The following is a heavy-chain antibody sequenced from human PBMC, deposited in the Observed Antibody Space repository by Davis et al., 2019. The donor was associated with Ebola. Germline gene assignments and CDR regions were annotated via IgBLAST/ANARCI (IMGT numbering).Heavy chain of an antibody. CDR3: ARRVYSRSGFDS. V-gene: IGHV4-34*01. CDR2: INHSGST. D-gene: IGHD2-8*01. CDR1: GGSFSGYY. Sequence: SETLSLTCAVYGGSFSGYYWSWIRQPPGKGLEWIGEINHSGSTNYNPSLKSRVTISVDTSKNQFSLKLSSVTAADTAVYYCARRVYSRSGFDSWGQGTLVTVSS. J-gene: IGHJ4*02.